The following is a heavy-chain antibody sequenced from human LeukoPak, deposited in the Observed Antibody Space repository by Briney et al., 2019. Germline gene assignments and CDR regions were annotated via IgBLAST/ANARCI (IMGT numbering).Heavy chain of an antibody. D-gene: IGHD3-22*01. Sequence: GGSLRLSCAASGFIFSNYAMSWVRQAPGKGLQWVSAFSGSGGSTYYADSVKGRFTISRDNSRNTLYLQMNSLRAEDTAVYYCARDHHYYDSSGYYPILDYWGQGTLVTVSS. J-gene: IGHJ4*02. V-gene: IGHV3-23*01. CDR1: GFIFSNYA. CDR3: ARDHHYYDSSGYYPILDY. CDR2: FSGSGGST.